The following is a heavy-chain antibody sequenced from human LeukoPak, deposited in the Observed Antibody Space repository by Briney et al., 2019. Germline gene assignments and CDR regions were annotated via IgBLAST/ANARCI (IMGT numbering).Heavy chain of an antibody. V-gene: IGHV4-61*02. J-gene: IGHJ6*03. CDR1: GGSISSGSYY. D-gene: IGHD2-2*01. Sequence: SETLSLTCTVSGGSISSGSYYWSWIRQPAGKGREWIGRIYTSGSTNYNPSLKSRVNISVDTSKNQFSLKLSYVTAADTAVYYCARDLSCSSTSCYGYYYYYYMDVWGKGTTVTVSS. CDR3: ARDLSCSSTSCYGYYYYYYMDV. CDR2: IYTSGST.